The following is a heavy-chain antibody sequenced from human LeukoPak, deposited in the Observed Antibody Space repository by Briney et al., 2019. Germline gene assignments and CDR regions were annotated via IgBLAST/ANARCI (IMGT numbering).Heavy chain of an antibody. J-gene: IGHJ4*02. D-gene: IGHD3-16*02. V-gene: IGHV3-30*02. CDR3: AKDGELSDVFDY. CDR1: GFTFSSYG. CDR2: IRYDGSNK. Sequence: GGSLRLSCAASGFTFSSYGMHWVRQAPGKGLEWVAFIRYDGSNKYYPDSVKGRFTISRDNSKNTLYLQMNSLRAEDTAVYYCAKDGELSDVFDYWGQGTLVTVSS.